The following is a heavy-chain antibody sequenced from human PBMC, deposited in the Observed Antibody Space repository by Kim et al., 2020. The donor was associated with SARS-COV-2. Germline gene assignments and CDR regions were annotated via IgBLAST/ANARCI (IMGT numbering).Heavy chain of an antibody. CDR1: GGSISSYY. CDR3: ARALLLDPAFDY. D-gene: IGHD2-15*01. CDR2: IYYSGST. J-gene: IGHJ4*02. V-gene: IGHV4-59*13. Sequence: SETLSLTCTVSGGSISSYYWSWIRQPPGKGLEWIGYIYYSGSTNYNPSLKSRVTISVDTSKNQFSLKLSSVTAADTAVYYCARALLLDPAFDYWGQGTLV.